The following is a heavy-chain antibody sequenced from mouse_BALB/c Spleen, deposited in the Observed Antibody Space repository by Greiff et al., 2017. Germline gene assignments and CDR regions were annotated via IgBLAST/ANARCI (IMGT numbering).Heavy chain of an antibody. CDR3: ARDGTTGVAPYAMDY. CDR1: GYSITSGYY. Sequence: EVKLMESGPGLVTPSQSLSLTCSVTGYSITSGYYWNWIRQFPGNKLEWMGYISYDGSNNYNPSLKNRISITRDTSKNQFFLKLNSVTTEDTATYYCARDGTTGVAPYAMDYWGQGTSVTVSS. D-gene: IGHD1-1*01. J-gene: IGHJ4*01. V-gene: IGHV3-6*02. CDR2: ISYDGSN.